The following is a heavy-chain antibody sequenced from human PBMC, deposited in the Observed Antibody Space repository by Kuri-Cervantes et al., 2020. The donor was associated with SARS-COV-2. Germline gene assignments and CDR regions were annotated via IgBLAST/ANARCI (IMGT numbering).Heavy chain of an antibody. CDR1: GFTFRSYV. J-gene: IGHJ4*02. D-gene: IGHD6-13*01. V-gene: IGHV3-23*01. CDR2: ISGSGDST. CDR3: AREADSSNWTIYYFDY. Sequence: GGSLRLSCAASGFTFRSYVMSWVRQAPGKGPEWVSGISGSGDSTQYADSVKGRFTISRDNSKNTLYLQMNNLRAEDTAVYYCAREADSSNWTIYYFDYWGQGTLVTVSS.